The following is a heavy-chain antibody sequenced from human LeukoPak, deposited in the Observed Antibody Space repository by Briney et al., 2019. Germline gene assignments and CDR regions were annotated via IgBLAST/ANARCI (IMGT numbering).Heavy chain of an antibody. J-gene: IGHJ4*02. CDR2: IYPGDSDT. CDR1: GYSLTSYW. V-gene: IGHV5-51*01. CDR3: ARHTSSSTDH. Sequence: PGESLKISRKGSGYSLTSYWIAWVRQMPGKGLEWMGIIYPGDSDTRYSPSFQGQVTISADKSIGTAYLQWNSLKASDTAMYYCARHTSSSTDHWGQGTLVTVSS.